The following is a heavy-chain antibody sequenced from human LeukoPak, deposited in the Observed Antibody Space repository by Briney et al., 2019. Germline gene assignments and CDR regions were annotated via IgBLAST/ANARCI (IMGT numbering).Heavy chain of an antibody. V-gene: IGHV3-49*03. J-gene: IGHJ4*02. CDR1: GFTFGDYA. Sequence: GGSLRLSCITSGFTFGDYAMNWLRQAPGKGLEWVGFTRSKAYGGTTEYAASVKGRFTILRDDSRGIAYLQMSSLKNEDTAVYYCGREYDFWTGGYYWGQGTLVTVSS. CDR2: TRSKAYGGTT. CDR3: GREYDFWTGGYY. D-gene: IGHD3-3*01.